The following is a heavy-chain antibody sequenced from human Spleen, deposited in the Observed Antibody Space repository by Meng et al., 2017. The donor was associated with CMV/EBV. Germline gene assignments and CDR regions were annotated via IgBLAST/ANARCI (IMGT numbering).Heavy chain of an antibody. CDR3: ARVRYYGGPRDAFDI. CDR1: GFTFSSYW. Sequence: GGSLRLSCAASGFTFSSYWIHWVRQAPGKGLVWVSRINSDGSITTYADSVKGRFTISRDNAKNTLYLQMNSLRAEDTAVYYCARVRYYGGPRDAFDIWGQGTMVTVSS. D-gene: IGHD4-23*01. CDR2: INSDGSIT. V-gene: IGHV3-74*01. J-gene: IGHJ3*02.